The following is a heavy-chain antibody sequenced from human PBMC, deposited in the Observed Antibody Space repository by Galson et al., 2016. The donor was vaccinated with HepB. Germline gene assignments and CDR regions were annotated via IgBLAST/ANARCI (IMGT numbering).Heavy chain of an antibody. V-gene: IGHV3-53*01. CDR3: ATATNFYRYYGMDV. CDR1: GFTVSSNY. J-gene: IGHJ6*02. CDR2: ISSGGTT. Sequence: SLRLSCAASGFTVSSNYMNWVRQTPGKGLEWVSFISSGGTTYHAGSVKGRFTISRDKSKNTLYLQMNSLRSEDTAVYYCATATNFYRYYGMDVWGQGTTVIVSS.